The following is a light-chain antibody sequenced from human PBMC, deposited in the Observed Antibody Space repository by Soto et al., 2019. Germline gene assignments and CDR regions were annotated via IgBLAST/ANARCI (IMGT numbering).Light chain of an antibody. V-gene: IGKV3-20*01. J-gene: IGKJ4*01. CDR2: DAY. Sequence: EIVLTQSPGTLSLSPGERATLSCRASQSVTGSYLAWYQQKPGQAHRLLIYDAYSRATGIQDRFSGGGSGTDFTLTIRRLEPEDFAVYYCQQFSSYPLTFGGGTKVDNK. CDR3: QQFSSYPLT. CDR1: QSVTGSY.